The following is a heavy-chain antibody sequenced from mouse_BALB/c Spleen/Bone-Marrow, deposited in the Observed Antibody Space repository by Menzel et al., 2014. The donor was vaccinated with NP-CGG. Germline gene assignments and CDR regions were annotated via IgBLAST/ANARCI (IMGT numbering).Heavy chain of an antibody. V-gene: IGHV7-3*02. CDR2: IRNKANGYTT. J-gene: IGHJ1*01. Sequence: VKLVESGGALVQPGGPLRLSCAASGFTFTDYYMSWVRQPPGKALEWLGFIRNKANGYTTYYSASVKGRFTISRDNSQSILCLQMNTLRAEDSATYYCARDENVGIYWYFDVWGAGTTVTVSS. CDR3: ARDENVGIYWYFDV. CDR1: GFTFTDYY.